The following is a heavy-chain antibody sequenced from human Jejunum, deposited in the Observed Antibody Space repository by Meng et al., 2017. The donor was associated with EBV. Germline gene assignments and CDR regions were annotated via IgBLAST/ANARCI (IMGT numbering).Heavy chain of an antibody. D-gene: IGHD6-13*01. V-gene: IGHV1-8*02. J-gene: IGHJ4*02. CDR3: ARGVAAGFDY. CDR1: EGTFSSDV. CDR2: MCPNSGNT. Sequence: QFPRVLSGAWVKKPGSAVKFFDNASEGTFSSDVISWVRQAPGQGLECMEWMCPNSGNTGYAQKFQSRVSMTRDTSISTAYMELSSLRSEDTAVYYCARGVAAGFDYWGQGTLVTVSS.